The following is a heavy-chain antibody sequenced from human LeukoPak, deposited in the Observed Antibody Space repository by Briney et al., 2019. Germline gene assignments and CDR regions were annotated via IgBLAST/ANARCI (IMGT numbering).Heavy chain of an antibody. Sequence: SETLSLTCAVYGGSFSGYYWSWIRQPPGKGLEWIGEINHSGSTNYNPSLKSRVTISVDTSKNQFSLKLSSVTAADTAVYYCARSSSSWRYWYFDLWGRGTLVTVSS. J-gene: IGHJ2*01. V-gene: IGHV4-34*01. D-gene: IGHD6-13*01. CDR1: GGSFSGYY. CDR2: INHSGST. CDR3: ARSSSSWRYWYFDL.